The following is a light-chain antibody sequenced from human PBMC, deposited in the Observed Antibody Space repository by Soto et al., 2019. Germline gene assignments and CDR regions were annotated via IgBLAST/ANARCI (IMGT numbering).Light chain of an antibody. J-gene: IGKJ1*01. CDR1: QSVXSN. V-gene: IGKV3-15*01. CDR2: GAS. CDR3: QQYNNGPRT. Sequence: EIVMTQYPSTLSVSPGERATLSCRASQSVXSNLAWYQRKPGQAPRILXSGASTMATGSPARLSGSGSGTEFTLTISSLQSEDFAVYYCQQYNNGPRTFGQGTKVDIK.